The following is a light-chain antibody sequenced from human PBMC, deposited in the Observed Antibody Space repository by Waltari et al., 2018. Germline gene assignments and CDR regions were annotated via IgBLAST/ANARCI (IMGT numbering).Light chain of an antibody. Sequence: SYVVTQSPSVSVAPGETARSTCGGGDIGSRSVHWYQQRPGQAPVLVISYDSDRPSGIPERFPGSNSGNTATLTISWVEGEDEADYYCLVWHSTIDHQGVFGGGTKLTVL. CDR2: YDS. CDR1: DIGSRS. J-gene: IGLJ2*01. V-gene: IGLV3-21*04. CDR3: LVWHSTIDHQGV.